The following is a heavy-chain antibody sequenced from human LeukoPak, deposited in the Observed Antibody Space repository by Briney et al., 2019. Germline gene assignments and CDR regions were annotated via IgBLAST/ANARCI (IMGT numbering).Heavy chain of an antibody. Sequence: SGPTLANPTQTLTLTCTISGFSLSTSGGGVGWIRQPSGKALEWLATIYWDYDQLLVPSLTSRLTSTNDPSKNQVVLTMSNMDPVDTATYYCAHRRGSSGLRSAHNWFDPCGQGTLVTVSS. D-gene: IGHD6-19*01. CDR3: AHRRGSSGLRSAHNWFDP. CDR2: IYWDYDQ. CDR1: GFSLSTSGGG. J-gene: IGHJ5*02. V-gene: IGHV2-5*05.